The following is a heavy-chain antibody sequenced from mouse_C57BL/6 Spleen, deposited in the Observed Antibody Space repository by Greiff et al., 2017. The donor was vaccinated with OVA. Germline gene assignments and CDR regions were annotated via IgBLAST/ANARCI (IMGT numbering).Heavy chain of an antibody. CDR2: INPSSGYT. CDR1: GYTFTSYW. CDR3: ARFQDPTNFDY. V-gene: IGHV1-7*01. J-gene: IGHJ2*01. Sequence: QVHVKQSGAELAKPGASVKLSCKASGYTFTSYWMHWVKQRPGQGLEWIGYINPSSGYTKYNQKFKDKATLTADKSSSTAYMQLSSLTYEDSAVYYCARFQDPTNFDYWGQGTTLTVSS.